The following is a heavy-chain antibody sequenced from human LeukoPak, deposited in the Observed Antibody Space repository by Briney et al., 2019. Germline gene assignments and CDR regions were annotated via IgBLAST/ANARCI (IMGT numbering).Heavy chain of an antibody. CDR3: ASREIVVLYYFDY. J-gene: IGHJ4*02. V-gene: IGHV4-59*01. CDR1: GGSIRNYY. Sequence: SETLSLTCTVSGGSIRNYYWSWIRQPPGKGLEWIGYFSYSGSTTYNPSLKSRVTISVDTSKNQFSLKLSSVTAADTAVYYCASREIVVLYYFDYWGQGTLVTVSS. CDR2: FSYSGST. D-gene: IGHD3-22*01.